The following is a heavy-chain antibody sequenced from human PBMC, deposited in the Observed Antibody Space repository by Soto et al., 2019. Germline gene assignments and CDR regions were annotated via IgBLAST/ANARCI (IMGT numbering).Heavy chain of an antibody. CDR3: ARLRRMTAITVSYYFDY. Sequence: TLSLTCTVSGDSISSFYWSWVRQPPGKGLEWIGYIYYSGSTSYNPSLESRVTISVDTSENQFSLKLSSVTAADTAVYYCARLRRMTAITVSYYFDYWGQGTLVT. CDR2: IYYSGST. D-gene: IGHD4-4*01. J-gene: IGHJ4*02. V-gene: IGHV4-59*01. CDR1: GDSISSFY.